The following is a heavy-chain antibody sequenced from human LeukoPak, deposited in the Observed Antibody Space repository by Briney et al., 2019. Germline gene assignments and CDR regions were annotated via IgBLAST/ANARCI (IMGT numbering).Heavy chain of an antibody. CDR1: GGSFSGYY. CDR3: ARVSGHPPDSTVTTPYYYYYMDV. CDR2: IFYSGST. Sequence: PSETLSLTCAVYGGSFSGYYWGWIRQPPGKGLEWIGNIFYSGSTYYSPSLRSRVTISLDTSRNQFSLKLSSVTAADTAVYYCARVSGHPPDSTVTTPYYYYYMDVWGKGTTVTVSS. D-gene: IGHD4-17*01. V-gene: IGHV4-34*12. J-gene: IGHJ6*03.